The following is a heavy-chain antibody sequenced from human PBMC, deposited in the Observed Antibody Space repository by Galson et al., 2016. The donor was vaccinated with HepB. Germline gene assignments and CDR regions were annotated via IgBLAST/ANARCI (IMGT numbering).Heavy chain of an antibody. J-gene: IGHJ4*02. CDR3: ARGVGWLIDV. D-gene: IGHD5-24*01. V-gene: IGHV4-59*01. CDR1: GGSINGYY. CDR2: IYDSGST. Sequence: SETLSLTCTVSGGSINGYYLSWIRQPPGKGLEWIGYIYDSGSTKYSPSLKSRVTISEDTSKNHFSLKLSSVTAADTAVYFCARGVGWLIDVWGQGTQVTVSS.